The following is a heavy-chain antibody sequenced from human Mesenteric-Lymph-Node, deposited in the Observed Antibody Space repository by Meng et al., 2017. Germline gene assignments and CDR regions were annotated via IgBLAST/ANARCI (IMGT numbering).Heavy chain of an antibody. V-gene: IGHV4-31*03. CDR3: ARVDSSGYFLDY. Sequence: QVQLQESGPGLVKPSQTPSLTCTVSGGSLSSGGHSWSWIRQHPGKGLEWIAYIYYSGSTYYNPSLKSRVILSVDTSKNQFSLKLSSVTAADTAVYYCARVDSSGYFLDYWGQGTLVTVSS. CDR1: GGSLSSGGHS. CDR2: IYYSGST. J-gene: IGHJ4*01. D-gene: IGHD3-22*01.